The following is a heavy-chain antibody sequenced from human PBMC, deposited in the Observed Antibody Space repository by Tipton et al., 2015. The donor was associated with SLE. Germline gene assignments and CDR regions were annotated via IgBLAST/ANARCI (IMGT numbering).Heavy chain of an antibody. CDR3: ARVGPVSAFD. CDR1: GFTFSIYW. V-gene: IGHV3-23*01. Sequence: SLRLSCGASGFTFSIYWMCWVRQAPGKGLEWVSATIDGGTTYYTDSVKGRFTISRDNSKNTLYLQVNSLRSDDTAIYYCARVGPVSAFDWGQGTLVTVSS. CDR2: TIDGGTT. D-gene: IGHD3-16*01. J-gene: IGHJ4*02.